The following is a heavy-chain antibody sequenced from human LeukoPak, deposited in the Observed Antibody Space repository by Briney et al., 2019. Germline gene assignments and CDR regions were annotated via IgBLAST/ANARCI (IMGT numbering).Heavy chain of an antibody. CDR3: AKRALVFGVVITGYFDY. J-gene: IGHJ4*02. CDR2: ISGSGGST. CDR1: GFTFSSYA. Sequence: GGSLRLSCASSGFTFSSYAMSWVRQAPGKGLEWVSAISGSGGSTYYADSVKGRFTISRDNSKNTLYLQMNSLRAEDTAVYYCAKRALVFGVVITGYFDYWGQGTLVTVSS. V-gene: IGHV3-23*01. D-gene: IGHD3-3*01.